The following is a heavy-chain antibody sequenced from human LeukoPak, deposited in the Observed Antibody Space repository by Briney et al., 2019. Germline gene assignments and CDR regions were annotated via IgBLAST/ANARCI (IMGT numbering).Heavy chain of an antibody. CDR3: AKSRLLGSYFDY. V-gene: IGHV3-30*18. CDR1: GFTFSSYG. CDR2: ISYDGSNK. D-gene: IGHD2-21*02. J-gene: IGHJ4*02. Sequence: GGSLRLSCAASGFTFSSYGMHWVRQAPGKGLEWVAVISYDGSNKYYADSVKGRFTISRDNSKNTLYLQMNSLRAEDTAVYYCAKSRLLGSYFDYWGQGTLVTVSS.